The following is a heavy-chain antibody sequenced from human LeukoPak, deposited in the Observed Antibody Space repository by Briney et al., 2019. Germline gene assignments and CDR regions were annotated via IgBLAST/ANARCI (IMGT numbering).Heavy chain of an antibody. CDR3: AREEYYGDSGYLDY. CDR1: GGSMNMNGDY. V-gene: IGHV4-31*03. CDR2: IYNSGSA. J-gene: IGHJ4*02. Sequence: SETLSLTCTVSGGSMNMNGDYWTWIRQHPGKGLEWIGYIYNSGSAYYNPSLESRVTISVDTSKNQFSLKLSSVTAGDTAVYYCAREEYYGDSGYLDYWGQGTLVTVSS. D-gene: IGHD3-10*01.